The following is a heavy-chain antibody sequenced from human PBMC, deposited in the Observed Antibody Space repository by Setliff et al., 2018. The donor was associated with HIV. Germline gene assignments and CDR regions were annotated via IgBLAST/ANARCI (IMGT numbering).Heavy chain of an antibody. CDR2: IYPVDSET. V-gene: IGHV5-51*01. CDR1: GYNFVDYS. Sequence: GESLKLSCQGSGYNFVDYSIAWVRQVPGKGLEWMGIIYPVDSETRYSPSFQGQVTISADKSINTAYLQWTTLKASDSAMYYCARPRGNDYAGSGFDNWGQGTLVTVSS. J-gene: IGHJ4*02. D-gene: IGHD2-2*01. CDR3: ARPRGNDYAGSGFDN.